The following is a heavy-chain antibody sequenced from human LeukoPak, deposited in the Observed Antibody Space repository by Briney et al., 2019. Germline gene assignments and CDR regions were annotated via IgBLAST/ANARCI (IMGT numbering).Heavy chain of an antibody. CDR3: ARDRPGNSLEY. J-gene: IGHJ4*02. CDR2: INPDSGGT. V-gene: IGHV1-2*02. D-gene: IGHD4-23*01. Sequence: GASVKVSCKASGYTFTGYYMHWVRQAPGQGLEWMGWINPDSGGTNNAQKFQGRVTMTRDMSISTAYMELSRLRSDDTAVYYCARDRPGNSLEYWGQGTLVTVSS. CDR1: GYTFTGYY.